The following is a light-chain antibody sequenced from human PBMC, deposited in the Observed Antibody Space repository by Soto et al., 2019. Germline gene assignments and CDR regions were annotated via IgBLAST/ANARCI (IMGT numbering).Light chain of an antibody. J-gene: IGKJ1*01. CDR1: QSLSSN. CDR2: GAS. CDR3: QQRSNWPRT. V-gene: IGKV3-15*01. Sequence: EIVITQSPVTLSVSPGERATLSCRASQSLSSNLAWYQQKPGQAPRLLIYGASTRATGIPARFSGSGSGTDFTLTISSLEPEDFAVYYCQQRSNWPRTFGQGTKVDIK.